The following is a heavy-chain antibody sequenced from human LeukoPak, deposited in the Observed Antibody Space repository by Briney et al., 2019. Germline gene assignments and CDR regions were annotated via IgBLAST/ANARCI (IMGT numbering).Heavy chain of an antibody. CDR3: ARSIAVAAPFDY. CDR2: IIPILGIA. D-gene: IGHD6-19*01. CDR1: GGTFSSYT. J-gene: IGHJ4*02. V-gene: IGHV1-69*02. Sequence: SVKVSCKASGGTFSSYTISGVRQAPGQGLEWMGRIIPILGIANYAQKFQGRVTITADKSTSTAYMELSSLGSEDTAVYYCARSIAVAAPFDYWGQGTLVTVSS.